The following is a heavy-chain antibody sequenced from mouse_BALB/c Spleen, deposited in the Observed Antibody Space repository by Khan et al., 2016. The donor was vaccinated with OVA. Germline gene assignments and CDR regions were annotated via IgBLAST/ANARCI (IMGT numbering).Heavy chain of an antibody. Sequence: QVQLQQSGAELARPGASVKMSCKASGYTFTSYTIHWIKKRPGQGLEWIGYINPSNGYTNYNQKFKDKATLTTDKSSTTAYLQLRSLTSDDSSVYNCVRDRAYHRNDRWFAYWGQGTLVTVSA. CDR3: VRDRAYHRNDRWFAY. CDR2: INPSNGYT. CDR1: GYTFTSYT. V-gene: IGHV1-4*01. J-gene: IGHJ3*01. D-gene: IGHD2-14*01.